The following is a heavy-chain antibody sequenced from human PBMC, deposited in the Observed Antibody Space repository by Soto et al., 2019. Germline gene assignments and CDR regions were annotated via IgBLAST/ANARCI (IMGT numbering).Heavy chain of an antibody. V-gene: IGHV3-33*06. Sequence: QVQLVESGGGVVQPGRSLRLSCTASGFTFRSYGMHWVRQAPGKGLEWVAVIWYDGSNKYYADSVKGRFTNSRDNSKNTLYLQMNSLRAEDTAMYYCAKDGEVLGSLYYFDYWGQGTLVAVSS. CDR3: AKDGEVLGSLYYFDY. D-gene: IGHD3-16*01. J-gene: IGHJ4*02. CDR2: IWYDGSNK. CDR1: GFTFRSYG.